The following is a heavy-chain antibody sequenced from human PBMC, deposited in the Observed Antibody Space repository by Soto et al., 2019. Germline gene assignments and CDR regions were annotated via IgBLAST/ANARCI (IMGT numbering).Heavy chain of an antibody. CDR2: IYHSGST. Sequence: QVVLQESGPGLVKPSGTLSLTCAVSGDSISSSFWWSWVRQPPGEGLEWIGEIYHSGSTIYNPSLKSRVTISMDESKNAFSLKLSSVTAADTAVYYCARYDFGTFDYWCQGTQVTVSS. CDR3: ARYDFGTFDY. V-gene: IGHV4-4*02. CDR1: GDSISSSFW. D-gene: IGHD4-17*01. J-gene: IGHJ4*02.